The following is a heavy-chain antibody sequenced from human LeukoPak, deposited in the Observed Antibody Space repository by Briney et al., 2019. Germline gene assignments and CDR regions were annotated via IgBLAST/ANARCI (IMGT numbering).Heavy chain of an antibody. CDR2: ISSSSYI. D-gene: IGHD5-18*01. J-gene: IGHJ4*02. V-gene: IGHV3-21*01. Sequence: GGSLRLSCAASGFTFSSYNMDWVRQAPGKGLEWVSSISSSSYIYYADSVKGRFTISRDNAKKSVYLQMNRLRAEDTAVYYCARDLSGVTGYTYGRGIDYWGQGTLVTVSS. CDR1: GFTFSSYN. CDR3: ARDLSGVTGYTYGRGIDY.